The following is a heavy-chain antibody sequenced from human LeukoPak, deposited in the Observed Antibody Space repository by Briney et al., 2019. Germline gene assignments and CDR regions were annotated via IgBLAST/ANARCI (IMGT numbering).Heavy chain of an antibody. Sequence: SETLSLTCTVSGGSISSHYWSWIRRPPGKGLEWIGYIYYSRSTNYSPSLKSRVTISVDTSKNQFSLKLSSVTAADTAVYYCAREGNEGGYYFDYWGQGTLVTVSS. CDR3: AREGNEGGYYFDY. J-gene: IGHJ4*02. D-gene: IGHD1-1*01. CDR1: GGSISSHY. V-gene: IGHV4-59*11. CDR2: IYYSRST.